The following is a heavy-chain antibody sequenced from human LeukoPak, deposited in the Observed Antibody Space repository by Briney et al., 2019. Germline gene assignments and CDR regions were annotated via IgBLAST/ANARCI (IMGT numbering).Heavy chain of an antibody. D-gene: IGHD5-18*01. CDR1: GFTFSSCG. CDR3: ARGLQLHDAFDI. CDR2: ISGSSTYI. Sequence: GGSLRLSCAASGFTFSSCGMNWVRQAPGKGLEWVSSISGSSTYIYYADSVKGRFTISRDNAKNSLYLQMNSLRAEDTAVYYCARGLQLHDAFDIWGQGTMVTVSS. J-gene: IGHJ3*02. V-gene: IGHV3-21*01.